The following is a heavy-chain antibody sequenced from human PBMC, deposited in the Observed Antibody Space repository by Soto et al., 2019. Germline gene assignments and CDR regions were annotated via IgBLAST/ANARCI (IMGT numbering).Heavy chain of an antibody. V-gene: IGHV3-7*03. D-gene: IGHD3-22*01. Sequence: GGSLRLSCAASGFTFSSYWMSWVRQAPGKGLEWVANIKQDGSEKYYVDSVKGRFTISRDNAKNSLCLQMNSLRAEDTAVYYCASLHYYDSSGYFDYWGQGTLVTVSS. J-gene: IGHJ4*02. CDR2: IKQDGSEK. CDR3: ASLHYYDSSGYFDY. CDR1: GFTFSSYW.